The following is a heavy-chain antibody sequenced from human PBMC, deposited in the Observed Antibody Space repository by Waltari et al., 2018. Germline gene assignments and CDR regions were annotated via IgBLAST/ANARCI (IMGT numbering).Heavy chain of an antibody. V-gene: IGHV3-7*01. Sequence: EVQLVESGGGLVQPGGSLRLSCAASGFTFNTYWMKWIRQAPGKGREWVANINPDGSQKFYVDSVKGRFTVSRDNAQNSLYLQRNNLRAEDTAVYYCTTLARGESGDYWGQGTLVTVSS. CDR3: TTLARGESGDY. D-gene: IGHD3-10*01. J-gene: IGHJ4*02. CDR2: INPDGSQK. CDR1: GFTFNTYW.